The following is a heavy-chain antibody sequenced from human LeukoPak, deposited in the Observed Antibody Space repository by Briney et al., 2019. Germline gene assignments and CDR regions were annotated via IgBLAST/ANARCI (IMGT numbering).Heavy chain of an antibody. V-gene: IGHV3-53*01. D-gene: IGHD3-22*01. CDR1: GVTISSNY. Sequence: PGGSLRLSCAASGVTISSNYMNWVRQAPGKGLEWVSVIYSGGSTFYSDSVEGRFTISRGKSNNTLYLQMNSLRAEDTAMYYCAREYYDNSGGEDAFDIWGPGTMVTVSS. J-gene: IGHJ3*02. CDR2: IYSGGST. CDR3: AREYYDNSGGEDAFDI.